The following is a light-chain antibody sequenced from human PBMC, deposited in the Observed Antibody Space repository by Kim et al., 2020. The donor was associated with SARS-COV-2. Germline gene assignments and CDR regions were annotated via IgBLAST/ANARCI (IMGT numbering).Light chain of an antibody. Sequence: SSELTQDPAVSVALGQTVRITCQGDSLRKYYASWYQQKPGQAPVLVIYGKNNRPSGIPDRFSGSTSGNTASLTITGAQAEDEADYYCNSRDTSGNYLVFGGGAKLTVL. V-gene: IGLV3-19*01. CDR1: SLRKYY. J-gene: IGLJ3*02. CDR3: NSRDTSGNYLV. CDR2: GKN.